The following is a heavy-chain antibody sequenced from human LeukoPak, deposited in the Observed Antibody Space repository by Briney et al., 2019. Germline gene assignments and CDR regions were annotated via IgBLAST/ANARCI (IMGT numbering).Heavy chain of an antibody. Sequence: GGSLRLSCAASGFTFNIYGMTWVRQAPGKGLEWVSGLSNTGGSISYTDSVKGRFTISRDNSKNTLYLQMNSLRAEDTAVYYCAKGYYGHVSFDCWGQGTLVTVSS. D-gene: IGHD3-10*01. V-gene: IGHV3-23*01. CDR1: GFTFNIYG. CDR3: AKGYYGHVSFDC. J-gene: IGHJ4*02. CDR2: LSNTGGSI.